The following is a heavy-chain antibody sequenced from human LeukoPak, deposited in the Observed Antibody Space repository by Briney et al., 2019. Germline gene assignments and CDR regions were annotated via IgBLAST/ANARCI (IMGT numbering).Heavy chain of an antibody. Sequence: SVKVSCKASGGTFSSYAISWVRQAPGQGLEWMGGIIPIFGTANYAQKFQGRVTINADKSTSTAYMELSSLRSEDTAVYYCARSACSGDGCFLDYWGQGTLLTVSS. D-gene: IGHD2-15*01. CDR3: ARSACSGDGCFLDY. CDR2: IIPIFGTA. V-gene: IGHV1-69*06. CDR1: GGTFSSYA. J-gene: IGHJ4*02.